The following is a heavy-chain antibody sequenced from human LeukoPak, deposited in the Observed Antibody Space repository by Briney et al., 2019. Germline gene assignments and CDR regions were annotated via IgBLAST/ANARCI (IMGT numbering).Heavy chain of an antibody. J-gene: IGHJ6*03. D-gene: IGHD3-3*01. V-gene: IGHV3-21*01. Sequence: GGSLRLSCAASGFTFGSYNMNWVRQVPGKGLEWVASMSSGSSYIYHADSVKGRFTISRDNAKNSLALQMNSLRDEDTAVYFCARGGVAEWRPSMRYYMDVCGKGTTVTVSS. CDR3: ARGGVAEWRPSMRYYMDV. CDR2: MSSGSSYI. CDR1: GFTFGSYN.